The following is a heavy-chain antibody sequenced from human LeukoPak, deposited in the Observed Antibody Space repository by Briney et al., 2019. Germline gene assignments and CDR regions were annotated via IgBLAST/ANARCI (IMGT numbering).Heavy chain of an antibody. V-gene: IGHV3-30-3*01. CDR1: GFTFSTYP. D-gene: IGHD1-26*01. J-gene: IGHJ3*02. Sequence: GGSLRLSCAASGFTFSTYPMHWVRQAPGKGLEWVAVMSFDGDSEYYSDSVRGRFTVSRDNAKSTLYLQMNSLRAEDTAVYYCARGRSGSHDAFDIWGQGTMVTVSS. CDR3: ARGRSGSHDAFDI. CDR2: MSFDGDSE.